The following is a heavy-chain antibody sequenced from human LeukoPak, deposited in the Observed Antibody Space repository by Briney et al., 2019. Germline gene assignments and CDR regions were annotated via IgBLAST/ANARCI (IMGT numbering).Heavy chain of an antibody. CDR3: ARDTATGLDV. V-gene: IGHV3-53*01. Sequence: GGSLRLSCAASGFTFSSNYMNWVRQAPGKGLEWVSVIYGGGNIYYADSVKGRFTISRDNAKKALYLQMNSLRVEDTAVYFCARDTATGLDVWGQGTTVTVSS. J-gene: IGHJ6*02. CDR1: GFTFSSNY. CDR2: IYGGGNI. D-gene: IGHD2-21*02.